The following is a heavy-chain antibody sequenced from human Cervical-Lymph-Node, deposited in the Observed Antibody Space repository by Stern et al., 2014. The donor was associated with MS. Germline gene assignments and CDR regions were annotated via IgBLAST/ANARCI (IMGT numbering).Heavy chain of an antibody. CDR1: GYTFTDYS. V-gene: IGHV1-2*06. CDR3: ARDFSGTWCIDY. CDR2: INPINGDT. Sequence: VQLVESGAEVKKPGASVKVSCQASGYTFTDYSMHWVRQAPAQGLEWMGRINPINGDTYYAQKFQGRVTMTRDTSISTAYMELNTLRSDDTAVYYCARDFSGTWCIDYWGQGTLVSVSS. D-gene: IGHD1-26*01. J-gene: IGHJ4*02.